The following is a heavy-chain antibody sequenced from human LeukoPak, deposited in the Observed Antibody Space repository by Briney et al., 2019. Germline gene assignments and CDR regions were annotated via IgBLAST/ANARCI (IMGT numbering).Heavy chain of an antibody. CDR1: GFTFSSYA. D-gene: IGHD6-13*01. V-gene: IGHV3-23*01. J-gene: IGHJ4*02. CDR2: ISISGRDT. CDR3: AKVAAAAGLDF. Sequence: GGSLRLSCAASGFTFSSYAMSWVRQAPGKGLEWVSAISISGRDTYYADSVKGRFTISRDNSQNTLFLQMNSLRAEDTAVYYCAKVAAAAGLDFWGQGTLVTVSS.